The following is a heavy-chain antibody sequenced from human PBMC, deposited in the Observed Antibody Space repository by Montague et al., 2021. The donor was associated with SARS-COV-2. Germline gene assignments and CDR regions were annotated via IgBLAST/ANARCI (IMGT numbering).Heavy chain of an antibody. J-gene: IGHJ5*01. CDR1: GFSLSTIGVG. D-gene: IGHD3-9*01. CDR2: IYWDDDK. Sequence: PALVKPTQTLTLTCTFSGFSLSTIGVGVGWIRQPPGKALEWLALIYWDDDKRYSPFLRSRLTITKDTSKNQVVLTMTNMDPVDTATYFCARSSGVDWLPRSGFDSWGQGTLVTVSS. V-gene: IGHV2-5*02. CDR3: ARSSGVDWLPRSGFDS.